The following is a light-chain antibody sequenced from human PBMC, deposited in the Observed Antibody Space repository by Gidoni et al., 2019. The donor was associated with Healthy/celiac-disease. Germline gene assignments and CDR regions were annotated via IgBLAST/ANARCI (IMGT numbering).Light chain of an antibody. Sequence: IVLTPSPCPLPLSQGERAPLSCRASQSVSSSYLAWYQQKPGQAPRLLVYGASSRAPGIPDRFSGGGSGTDFTLTISRLAPEDVAVYCCQQYGSSWTFXQXTKVEIK. V-gene: IGKV3-20*01. J-gene: IGKJ1*01. CDR2: GAS. CDR3: QQYGSSWT. CDR1: QSVSSSY.